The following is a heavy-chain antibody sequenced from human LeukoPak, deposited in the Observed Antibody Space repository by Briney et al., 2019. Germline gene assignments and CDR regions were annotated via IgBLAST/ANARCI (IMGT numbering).Heavy chain of an antibody. CDR3: ARDQYYYDSSGYYGGWFDP. CDR1: GFTFSSYG. D-gene: IGHD3-22*01. Sequence: GGSLRLSCAASGFTFSSYGMHWVRQAPGKGLEWVAVIWYDGSNKYYADSVKGRFTISRDHSKNTLYLQMNSLRAEDTAVYYCARDQYYYDSSGYYGGWFDPWGQGTLVTVSS. J-gene: IGHJ5*02. V-gene: IGHV3-33*01. CDR2: IWYDGSNK.